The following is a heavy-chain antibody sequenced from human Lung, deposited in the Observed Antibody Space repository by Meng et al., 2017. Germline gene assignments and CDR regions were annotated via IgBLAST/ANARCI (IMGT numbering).Heavy chain of an antibody. CDR1: GGSFSGYY. D-gene: IGHD6-19*01. Sequence: QVQLQQWGGGLFKPSATLSLTCAVHGGSFSGYYWSWIRQPPGKGPEWIGEIIDSGSTNYNPSLKSRVTISVDTSKNQFSLRVTSVTAADRAVYYCVRRTYSSGWYFDYWGQGTLVTVSS. J-gene: IGHJ4*02. CDR3: VRRTYSSGWYFDY. V-gene: IGHV4-34*02. CDR2: IIDSGST.